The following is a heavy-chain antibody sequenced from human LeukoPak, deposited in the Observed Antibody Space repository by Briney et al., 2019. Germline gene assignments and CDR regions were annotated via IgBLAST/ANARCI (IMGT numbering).Heavy chain of an antibody. CDR3: AKDAYSGWPFDY. Sequence: PGGSLRLSCAAPRFTFSSYAMSWVRQAPGKGLEWVSGISGSGGSTYYADSVKGRFTISRDNSKNTLYLQMNSLRAEDTAVYYCAKDAYSGWPFDYWGQGTLVTVSS. CDR1: RFTFSSYA. CDR2: ISGSGGST. J-gene: IGHJ4*02. V-gene: IGHV3-23*01. D-gene: IGHD6-19*01.